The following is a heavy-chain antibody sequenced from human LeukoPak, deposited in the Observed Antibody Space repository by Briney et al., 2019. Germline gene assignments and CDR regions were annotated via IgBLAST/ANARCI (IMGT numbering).Heavy chain of an antibody. V-gene: IGHV1-18*01. CDR2: ISVYNGNT. CDR3: ARDRGGLLAFDAFDI. D-gene: IGHD2-15*01. CDR1: GYTFTSYG. J-gene: IGHJ3*02. Sequence: ASVKVSCKASGYTFTSYGISWVRQAPGQGLEWMGWISVYNGNTNYAQKLQGRVTMTTDTSTSTAYMELSRLRSDDTAVYYCARDRGGLLAFDAFDIWGQGTMVTVSS.